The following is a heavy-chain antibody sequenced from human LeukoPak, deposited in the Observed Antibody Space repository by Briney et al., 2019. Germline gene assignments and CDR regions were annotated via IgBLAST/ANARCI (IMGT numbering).Heavy chain of an antibody. CDR1: GYTFTGYY. D-gene: IGHD1-20*01. Sequence: ASVKVSCRASGYTFTGYYMHWVRRAPGQGLEWMGWINPNSGGTNYAQKFQGWVTMTRDTSISTAYMELSRLRSDDTAVYYCARDITGTTGLGVDAFDIWGQGTMVTVSS. V-gene: IGHV1-2*04. CDR2: INPNSGGT. J-gene: IGHJ3*02. CDR3: ARDITGTTGLGVDAFDI.